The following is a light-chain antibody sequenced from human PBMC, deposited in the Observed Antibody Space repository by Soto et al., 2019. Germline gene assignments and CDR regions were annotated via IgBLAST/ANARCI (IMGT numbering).Light chain of an antibody. CDR1: SIDVGGYNY. V-gene: IGLV2-14*03. CDR2: DVA. J-gene: IGLJ1*01. Sequence: LTQPASVSGSPGQSIAISCTGASIDVGGYNYVSWYQQHPGKAPKLMIYDVASRPSGVSDRFSGSKSGNTASLTISGLQAEDEADYYCSSYTSSSTLYVFGTGTKVTVL. CDR3: SSYTSSSTLYV.